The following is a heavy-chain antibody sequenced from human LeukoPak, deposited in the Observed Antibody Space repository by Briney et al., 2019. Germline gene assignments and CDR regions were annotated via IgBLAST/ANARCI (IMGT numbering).Heavy chain of an antibody. J-gene: IGHJ4*02. CDR1: GFTFSSYG. CDR3: AKSRWPTVTSYYFDY. V-gene: IGHV3-30*18. CDR2: ISYDGSNK. D-gene: IGHD4-17*01. Sequence: PGGSLRLSCAASGFTFSSYGMHWVRQAPGKGLEWAAVISYDGSNKYYADSVKGRFTISRDNSKNTLYLQMNSLRAEDTAVYYCAKSRWPTVTSYYFDYWGQGTLVTVSS.